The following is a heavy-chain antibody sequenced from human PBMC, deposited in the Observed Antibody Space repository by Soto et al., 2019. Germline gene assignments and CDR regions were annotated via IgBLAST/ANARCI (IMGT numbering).Heavy chain of an antibody. CDR3: ATSYGSGYRAFDY. CDR1: GDTFAFYS. CDR2: INPILSMS. D-gene: IGHD3-10*01. Sequence: QVQLVQSGAEVKRPGSSVKVSCKASGDTFAFYSINWVRQAPGLGLEWMGRINPILSMSNYAQRFQGRVTMTANKPTSTAYMGLTSLRSEDTGMYYCATSYGSGYRAFDYWGQGALVTVSS. V-gene: IGHV1-69*02. J-gene: IGHJ4*02.